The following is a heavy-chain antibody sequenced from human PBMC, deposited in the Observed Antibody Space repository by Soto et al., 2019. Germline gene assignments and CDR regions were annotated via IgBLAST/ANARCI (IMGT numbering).Heavy chain of an antibody. CDR1: GFIFNNYG. D-gene: IGHD3-3*01. J-gene: IGHJ4*02. CDR3: AKGKAHTLFGVDTLFDY. V-gene: IGHV3-33*06. Sequence: GGSLRLSCAASGFIFNNYGMHWVRQAPGKGLEWVALIYYDGTSKYYADSVKGRFTISRDNSRDTLYLQMNSLRAEDTAVYYCAKGKAHTLFGVDTLFDYWGQGTLVAVSS. CDR2: IYYDGTSK.